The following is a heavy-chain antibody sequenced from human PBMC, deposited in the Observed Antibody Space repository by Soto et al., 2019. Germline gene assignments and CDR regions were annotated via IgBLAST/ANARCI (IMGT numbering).Heavy chain of an antibody. CDR2: ISSSGSTI. CDR1: GFTFSDYY. V-gene: IGHV3-11*01. CDR3: ARDLLETYYDFWSGYYTGSQGFENRFDY. Sequence: QVQLVESGGGLVKPGGSLRLSCAASGFTFSDYYMSWIRQAPGKGLEWVSYISSSGSTIYYADSVKGRFTISRDNAKNSLYLQMNSLRAEDTAVYYCARDLLETYYDFWSGYYTGSQGFENRFDYWGQGTLVTVSS. D-gene: IGHD3-3*01. J-gene: IGHJ4*02.